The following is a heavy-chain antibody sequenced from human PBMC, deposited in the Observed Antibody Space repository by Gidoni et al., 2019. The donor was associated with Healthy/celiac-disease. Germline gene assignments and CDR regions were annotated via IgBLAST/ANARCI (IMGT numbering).Heavy chain of an antibody. CDR1: GFTFSSYG. CDR2: ISYDGSNK. J-gene: IGHJ4*02. CDR3: AKEDGGIVGAVDY. Sequence: QVQLVESGGGVVQPGRSLRLSCAASGFTFSSYGMHWVRQAPGKGLEWVAVISYDGSNKYYADSVKGRFTISRDNSKNTLYLQMNSLRAEDTAVYYCAKEDGGIVGAVDYWGQGTLVTVSS. D-gene: IGHD1-26*01. V-gene: IGHV3-30*18.